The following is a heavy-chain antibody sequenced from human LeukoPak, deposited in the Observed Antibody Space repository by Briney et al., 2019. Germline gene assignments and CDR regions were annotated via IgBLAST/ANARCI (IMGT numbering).Heavy chain of an antibody. Sequence: PGRSLRLSCAASGFSFSSHGMHWVRQAPGEGLEWLAVIGSDGSRDNADSVRGRLTISRDNSKNMLFLQVNSLRVEDTAVYFCARDDTLPDNGLDAWGQGTMVTDSS. CDR3: ARDDTLPDNGLDA. D-gene: IGHD2-8*01. J-gene: IGHJ3*01. CDR2: IGSDGSR. CDR1: GFSFSSHG. V-gene: IGHV3-33*01.